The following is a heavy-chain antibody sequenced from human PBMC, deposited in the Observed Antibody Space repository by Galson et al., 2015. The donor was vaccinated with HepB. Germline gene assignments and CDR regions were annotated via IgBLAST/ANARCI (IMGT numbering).Heavy chain of an antibody. J-gene: IGHJ5*02. CDR1: GFTFSNYA. V-gene: IGHV3-23*01. CDR2: ISGSGDST. CDR3: AKEKYSSSWYNAWFDP. Sequence: LRLSCAASGFTFSNYAMSWVRQAPGKGLEWVSAISGSGDSTYHADSVKGRFTISRDNSKNTSYLQMNSLRGEDTAVYYCAKEKYSSSWYNAWFDPWGQGTLVTVSS. D-gene: IGHD6-13*01.